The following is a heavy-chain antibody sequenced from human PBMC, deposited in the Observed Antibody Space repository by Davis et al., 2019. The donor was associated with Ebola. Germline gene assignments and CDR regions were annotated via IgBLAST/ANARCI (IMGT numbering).Heavy chain of an antibody. CDR1: GGSISSSSYY. CDR3: ARDRVWFGEHRRAYYGMDV. J-gene: IGHJ6*02. Sequence: SETLSLTCTVSGGSISSSSYYWGWIRQPQGKGLEWIGSNYYSGSTYYNPSLKSRVTISVDTSKNQFSLKLSSVTAADTAVYYCARDRVWFGEHRRAYYGMDVWGQGTTVTVSS. CDR2: NYYSGST. V-gene: IGHV4-39*02. D-gene: IGHD3-10*01.